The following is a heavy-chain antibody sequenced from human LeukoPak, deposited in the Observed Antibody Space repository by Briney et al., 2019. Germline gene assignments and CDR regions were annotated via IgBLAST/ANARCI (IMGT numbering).Heavy chain of an antibody. V-gene: IGHV3-30*18. CDR2: ISYDGSNK. CDR1: GFTFSSYG. CDR3: AKAGIGSGWPFDY. J-gene: IGHJ4*02. Sequence: GGSLRLSCAASGFTFSSYGMHWVRQAPGKGLEWVAVISYDGSNKYYADPVKGRFTISRDNSKNTLHLQMNSLRAEDTAVYYCAKAGIGSGWPFDYWGQGTLVTVSS. D-gene: IGHD6-19*01.